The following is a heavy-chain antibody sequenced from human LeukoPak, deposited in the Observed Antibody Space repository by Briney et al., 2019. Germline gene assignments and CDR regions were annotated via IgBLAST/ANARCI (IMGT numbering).Heavy chain of an antibody. V-gene: IGHV3-53*01. CDR3: GGYSSLDH. CDR1: GFSVSNNY. D-gene: IGHD3-22*01. Sequence: AGGSLRLSCAASGFSVSNNYMSWVRQAPGKGLEWVSLIYSGGDRRYAASVKGRFTISRDNSKNMLYLQMDSLRVEDTAVYYCGGYSSLDHWGQGTLVTVSS. CDR2: IYSGGDR. J-gene: IGHJ4*02.